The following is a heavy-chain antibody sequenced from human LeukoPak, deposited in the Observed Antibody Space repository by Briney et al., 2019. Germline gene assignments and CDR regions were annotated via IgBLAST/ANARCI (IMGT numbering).Heavy chain of an antibody. CDR2: INGSGDKT. V-gene: IGHV3-23*01. Sequence: AGGSLRLSCAASGFTLSNYAMNWVRQAPGKGLEWVSSINGSGDKTYYADSVKGRFTISRDNSKNTLYLQMNSLRAEDTAVYYCAGRGSGSYFDYWGQGTLVTVSS. D-gene: IGHD3-10*01. CDR3: AGRGSGSYFDY. J-gene: IGHJ4*02. CDR1: GFTLSNYA.